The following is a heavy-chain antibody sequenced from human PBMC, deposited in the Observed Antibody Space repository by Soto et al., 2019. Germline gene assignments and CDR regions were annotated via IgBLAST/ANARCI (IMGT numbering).Heavy chain of an antibody. D-gene: IGHD3-22*01. CDR2: FDPEDGET. CDR1: GYTLTELS. J-gene: IGHJ3*02. V-gene: IGHV1-24*01. Sequence: ASAKVSCKVSGYTLTELSMHWVRQAPGKGLEWMGGFDPEDGETIYAQKFQGRVTMTEDTSTDTAYMELSSLRSEDTAVYYCATYYDSSGFLFAFDIWGQGTMVTVSS. CDR3: ATYYDSSGFLFAFDI.